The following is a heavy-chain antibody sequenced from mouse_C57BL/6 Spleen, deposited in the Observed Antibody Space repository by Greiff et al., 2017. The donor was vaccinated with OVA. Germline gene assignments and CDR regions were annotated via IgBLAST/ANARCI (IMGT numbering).Heavy chain of an antibody. CDR3: ANWDVGFDY. Sequence: EVKVVESGGGLVKPGGSLKLSCAASGFTFSDYGMHWVRQAPEKGLEWVAYISRGSSTIYYADTVKGRFTISRDNAKNTLFLQMTSLRSEDTAMYDCANWDVGFDYWGQGTLVTVSA. V-gene: IGHV5-17*01. CDR2: ISRGSSTI. J-gene: IGHJ3*01. CDR1: GFTFSDYG. D-gene: IGHD4-1*01.